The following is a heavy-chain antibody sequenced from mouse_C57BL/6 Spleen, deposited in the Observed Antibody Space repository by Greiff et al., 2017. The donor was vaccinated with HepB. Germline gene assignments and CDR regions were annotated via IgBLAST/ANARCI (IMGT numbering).Heavy chain of an antibody. V-gene: IGHV1-52*01. D-gene: IGHD4-1*01. CDR3: ARSGSSYYFDY. CDR2: IDPSDSET. Sequence: QVQLQQPGAELVRPGSSVKLSCKASGYTFTSYWMHWVKQRPIQGLEWIGNIDPSDSETHYNQKFKDKATLTVDKSSSTAYMQISSLTSEDSAVYYCARSGSSYYFDYWGQGTTLTVSS. J-gene: IGHJ2*01. CDR1: GYTFTSYW.